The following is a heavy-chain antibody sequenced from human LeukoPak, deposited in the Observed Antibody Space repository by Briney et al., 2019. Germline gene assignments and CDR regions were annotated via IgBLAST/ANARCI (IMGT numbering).Heavy chain of an antibody. CDR2: IYYSGST. J-gene: IGHJ6*03. V-gene: IGHV4-59*11. CDR3: ASSPARRKPFSSGYYYYYYMDV. CDR1: DGSISSHY. Sequence: SETLSLTCTVSDGSISSHYWSWIRQPPGKGLEWIGYIYYSGSTNYNPSLKSRVTISVDTSKNQFSLKLSSVTAADTAVYYCASSPARRKPFSSGYYYYYYMDVWGKGTMVTVSS. D-gene: IGHD3-10*01.